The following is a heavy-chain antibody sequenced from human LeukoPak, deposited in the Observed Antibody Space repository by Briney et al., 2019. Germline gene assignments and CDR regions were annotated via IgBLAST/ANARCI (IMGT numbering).Heavy chain of an antibody. CDR2: IKSDGSST. CDR3: TRSDYFDY. J-gene: IGHJ4*02. V-gene: IGHV3-74*01. CDR1: GFILSGNW. Sequence: GGSLRLSCAASGFILSGNWMHWDRQAPGKGLVWVSRIKSDGSSTSYADSVKGRFTISRDNAQNTLFLQMDSLRAEDTAVYYCTRSDYFDYWGQGTLVTVSS.